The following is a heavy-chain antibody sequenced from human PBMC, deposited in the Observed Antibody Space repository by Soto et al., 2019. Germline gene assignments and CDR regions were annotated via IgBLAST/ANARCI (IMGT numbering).Heavy chain of an antibody. Sequence: SETLSLTCTVSGGSISSSSYYWGWIRQPPGKGLEWIGSIYYSGSTYYNPSLKSRVTISVDTSKNQFSLKLSSVTAADTAVYYCATSWGYYYYYGMDVWGQGTTVTVSS. CDR3: ATSWGYYYYYGMDV. CDR2: IYYSGST. CDR1: GGSISSSSYY. D-gene: IGHD3-16*01. J-gene: IGHJ6*02. V-gene: IGHV4-39*01.